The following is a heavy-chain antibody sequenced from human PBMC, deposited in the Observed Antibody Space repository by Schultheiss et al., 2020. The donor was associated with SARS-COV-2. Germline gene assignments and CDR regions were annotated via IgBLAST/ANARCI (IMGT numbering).Heavy chain of an antibody. Sequence: GSLRLSCTVSGGSISSYYWSWIRQPAGKGLEWIGYIHYTGTTYYTPSLKSRVTISVDTSKNQFSLKLSSVTAADTAVYYCARGWVQLVPNYYGMDVWGQGTTVTVSS. CDR1: GGSISSYY. V-gene: IGHV4-59*08. CDR3: ARGWVQLVPNYYGMDV. J-gene: IGHJ6*02. CDR2: IHYTGTT. D-gene: IGHD6-13*01.